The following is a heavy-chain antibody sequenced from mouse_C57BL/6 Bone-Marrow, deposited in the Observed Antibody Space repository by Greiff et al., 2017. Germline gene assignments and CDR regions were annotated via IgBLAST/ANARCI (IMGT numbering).Heavy chain of an antibody. Sequence: VHVKQSGPELVKPGASVKISCKASGYTFTDYYMNWVKQSHGKSLEWIGDINPNNGGTSYNQKFKGKATLTVDKSSSTAYMELRSLTSEDSAVYYCARDDGYYKFAYWGQGTLVTVSA. CDR1: GYTFTDYY. D-gene: IGHD2-3*01. V-gene: IGHV1-26*01. CDR2: INPNNGGT. J-gene: IGHJ3*01. CDR3: ARDDGYYKFAY.